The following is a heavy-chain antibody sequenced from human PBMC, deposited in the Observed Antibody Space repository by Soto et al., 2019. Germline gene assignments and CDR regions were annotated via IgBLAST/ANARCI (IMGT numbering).Heavy chain of an antibody. CDR1: GYTFTSYG. Sequence: ASVKVSCKASGYTFTSYGISWVRQAPGQGLEWMGWISAYNGNTNYAQKLQGRVTMTTDTSTSTAYMELRSLRSDDTAVYYCARDFGGYCSGGSCYSGWFDPWGQGTLVTVSS. J-gene: IGHJ5*02. CDR2: ISAYNGNT. CDR3: ARDFGGYCSGGSCYSGWFDP. D-gene: IGHD2-15*01. V-gene: IGHV1-18*01.